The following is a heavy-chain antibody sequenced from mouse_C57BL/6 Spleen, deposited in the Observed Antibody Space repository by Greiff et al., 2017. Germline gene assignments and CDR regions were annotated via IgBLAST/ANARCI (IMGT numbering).Heavy chain of an antibody. Sequence: QVQLQQPGAELVRPGSSVKLSCKASGYTFTSYWMDWVKQRPGQGLEWIGNIYPSASETHYNQKFKDKATLTVDKSSSTAYMQLSSLTSEDSAVYYCARGIYYDSKFAYWGQGTLVTVSA. J-gene: IGHJ3*01. CDR1: GYTFTSYW. CDR2: IYPSASET. D-gene: IGHD2-4*01. CDR3: ARGIYYDSKFAY. V-gene: IGHV1-61*01.